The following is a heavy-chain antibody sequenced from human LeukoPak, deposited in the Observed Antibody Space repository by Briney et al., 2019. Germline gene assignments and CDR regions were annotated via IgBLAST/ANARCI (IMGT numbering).Heavy chain of an antibody. CDR3: ARERIAAAGMGDDFDY. V-gene: IGHV3-48*01. J-gene: IGHJ4*02. D-gene: IGHD6-13*01. Sequence: PGGSLRLSCAASGFTFSSYSMNWVRQAPGKGLEGVSYLSSSSSTIYYADSVKGRFTISRDNAKNSLYLQMNSLRAEDTGVYYCARERIAAAGMGDDFDYWGQGTLVTVSS. CDR1: GFTFSSYS. CDR2: LSSSSSTI.